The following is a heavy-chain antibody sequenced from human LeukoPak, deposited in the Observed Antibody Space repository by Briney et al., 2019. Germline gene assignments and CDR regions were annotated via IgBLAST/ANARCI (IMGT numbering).Heavy chain of an antibody. J-gene: IGHJ4*02. Sequence: SGGSLRLSCAASGFTVSSNYMSWVRQAPGKGLEWVSVIYSGGSTYYADSVKGRFTISRDNSKNTLYLQMNSLRAEDTAVYYCAKDPLRFGSADGIWGQGTLVTVSS. CDR1: GFTVSSNY. CDR3: AKDPLRFGSADGI. V-gene: IGHV3-53*01. CDR2: IYSGGST. D-gene: IGHD3-3*01.